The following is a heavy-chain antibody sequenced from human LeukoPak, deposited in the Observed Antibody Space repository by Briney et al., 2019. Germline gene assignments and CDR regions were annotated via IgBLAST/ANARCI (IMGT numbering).Heavy chain of an antibody. CDR1: GASINKDY. D-gene: IGHD2-15*01. V-gene: IGHV4-59*01. Sequence: SQTLSLTCTVSGASINKDYWAWIRQPPGRGLEWIGYVIDSDFNEANGDITNYNPSLETRVTTSRDTPKNQFSLKLSSMTAADTAIYYYVRASADSGGAFDVWGHGTVVTVSS. J-gene: IGHJ3*01. CDR3: VRASADSGGAFDV. CDR2: VIDSDFNEANGDIT.